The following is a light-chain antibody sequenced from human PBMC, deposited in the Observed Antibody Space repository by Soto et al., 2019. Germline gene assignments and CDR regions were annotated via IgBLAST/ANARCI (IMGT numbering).Light chain of an antibody. CDR3: SSYTSSSPYV. Sequence: QSALTQPASVSGSPGQSITISCTGTSSDFGGYNYVSWYQQHPGKAPNLMIYEVSNRPSGVSNRCSGSTSGNTASRTISGLQAEDEADYYCSSYTSSSPYVFGTGTKVTVL. V-gene: IGLV2-14*01. CDR1: SSDFGGYNY. J-gene: IGLJ1*01. CDR2: EVS.